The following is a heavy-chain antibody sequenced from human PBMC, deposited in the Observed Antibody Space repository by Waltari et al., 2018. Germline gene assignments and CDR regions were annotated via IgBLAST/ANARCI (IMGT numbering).Heavy chain of an antibody. V-gene: IGHV4-59*01. CDR3: ARGGYLTFPFDS. CDR1: GGSIRGYY. J-gene: IGHJ4*02. Sequence: QVQLQESATGLVKPSETLSLPCTVSGGSIRGYYWSWIRQPPGKGLEWIGFIYSSGRTHYNPSLKSRVTISVDTSKNQFSLKLSSVTAADTAVYYCARGGYLTFPFDSWGQGTLVTVSS. D-gene: IGHD5-18*01. CDR2: IYSSGRT.